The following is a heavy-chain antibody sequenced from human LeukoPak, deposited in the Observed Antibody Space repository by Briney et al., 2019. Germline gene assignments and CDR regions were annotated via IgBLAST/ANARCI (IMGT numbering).Heavy chain of an antibody. CDR1: GYTFTSYG. Sequence: ASVKVVCKASGYTFTSYGISWVRQAPGQGLEWMGWISAYNGNTNYAQKLQGRVTMTTDTSTSTAYMELRSLRSDDTAVYYCARDGPAATGYYYYYGMDVWGQGTTVTVSS. CDR3: ARDGPAATGYYYYYGMDV. J-gene: IGHJ6*02. CDR2: ISAYNGNT. D-gene: IGHD2-2*01. V-gene: IGHV1-18*01.